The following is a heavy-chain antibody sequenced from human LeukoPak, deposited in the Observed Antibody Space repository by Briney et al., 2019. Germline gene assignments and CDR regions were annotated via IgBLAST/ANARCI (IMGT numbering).Heavy chain of an antibody. CDR2: ISAYKGST. J-gene: IGHJ4*02. CDR3: ARADSGGYYVAYWY. CDR1: GYTFTGYG. Sequence: ASVKVSFKASGYTFTGYGIIWVRQAPGQALEWLGWISAYKGSTKYPQMFQGRVTVTTDTSTSTAYMELRSLRSDDTAVYYCARADSGGYYVAYWYWGQGTLVTVSS. D-gene: IGHD3-22*01. V-gene: IGHV1-18*01.